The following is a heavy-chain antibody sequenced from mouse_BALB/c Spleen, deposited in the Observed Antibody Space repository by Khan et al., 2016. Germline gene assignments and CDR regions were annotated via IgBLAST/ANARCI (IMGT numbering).Heavy chain of an antibody. J-gene: IGHJ3*01. D-gene: IGHD2-1*01. Sequence: EVELVESGGGLVQPGGSRKLSCAASGFTFSSFGMHWVRQAPEKGLEWVGYISSGSGATYYEDTVKGRFTISRENSKSTPYLQMTSLRSEDTAMYYCARHYGSYGRGWFAYWGQGTLVTVSA. CDR3: ARHYGSYGRGWFAY. CDR2: ISSGSGAT. CDR1: GFTFSSFG. V-gene: IGHV5-17*02.